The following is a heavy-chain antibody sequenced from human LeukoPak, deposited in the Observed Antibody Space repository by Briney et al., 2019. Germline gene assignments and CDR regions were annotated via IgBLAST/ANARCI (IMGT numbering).Heavy chain of an antibody. D-gene: IGHD1/OR15-1a*01. Sequence: SETLSLTCTVSGGSLSSYFWSWIRQPPGKGLEWIGYIYYSGSANYNPSLKSRVTISVDTSKNQFSLKLSSVTAADTAVYYCARELEQLYDSWGQGTLVTVSS. V-gene: IGHV4-59*01. CDR1: GGSLSSYF. CDR2: IYYSGSA. J-gene: IGHJ5*01. CDR3: ARELEQLYDS.